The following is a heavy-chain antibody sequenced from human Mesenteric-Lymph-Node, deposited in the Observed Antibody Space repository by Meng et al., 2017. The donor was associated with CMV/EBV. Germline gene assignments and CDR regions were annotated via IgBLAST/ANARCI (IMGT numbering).Heavy chain of an antibody. CDR2: IYYSGST. Sequence: SETLSLTCTVSGGSISSSSYYWGWIRQPPGKGLEWIGSIYYSGSTYYNPSLKSRVTISVDKSKNQFSLKLSSVTAADTAVYYCARAWYSGSLNWFDPWGQGTLVTVSS. CDR3: ARAWYSGSLNWFDP. V-gene: IGHV4-39*07. D-gene: IGHD1-26*01. J-gene: IGHJ5*02. CDR1: GGSISSSSYY.